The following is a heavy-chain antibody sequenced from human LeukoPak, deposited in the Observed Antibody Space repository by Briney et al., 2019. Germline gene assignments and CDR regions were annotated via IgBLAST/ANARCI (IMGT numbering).Heavy chain of an antibody. CDR1: GFTFSTYW. CDR3: ARDVGGSLDY. Sequence: GGSLRLSCAASGFTFSTYWMAWVRQAPGKRLEGVGNIKGDGSAKHQADSVKGRFTISRDNAQNSVYLHMRSLRGEDTAVYYCARDVGGSLDYWGQGTLVTVSS. J-gene: IGHJ4*02. CDR2: IKGDGSAK. D-gene: IGHD1-26*01. V-gene: IGHV3-7*01.